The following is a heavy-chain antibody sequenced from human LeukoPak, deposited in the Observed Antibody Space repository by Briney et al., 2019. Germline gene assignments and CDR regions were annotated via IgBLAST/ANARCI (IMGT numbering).Heavy chain of an antibody. CDR3: AKDKVGDHYFDY. Sequence: GGSLRLSCAASGFTFSSYAMSWVRQAPGKGLEWVSAISGSGGSTYYADSVKGRFTISRDNSKNTLYLQMDSLRAEDTAVYYCAKDKVGDHYFDYWGQGTLVTVSS. D-gene: IGHD1-26*01. CDR2: ISGSGGST. V-gene: IGHV3-23*01. J-gene: IGHJ4*02. CDR1: GFTFSSYA.